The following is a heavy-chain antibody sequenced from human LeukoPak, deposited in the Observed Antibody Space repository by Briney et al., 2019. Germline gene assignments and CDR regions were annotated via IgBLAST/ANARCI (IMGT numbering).Heavy chain of an antibody. CDR2: IYYSGST. CDR1: GGSISSSSYY. D-gene: IGHD2-2*02. Sequence: PSETLSLTCTVSGGSISSSSYYWGWIRHSPGKGLEWIASIYYSGSTYYNPSLKSRVTMSVDTSKNQFSLKLSSVTAADTAVYYCARQALGCSSTSCYIDYWGQGTLVTVSS. J-gene: IGHJ4*02. V-gene: IGHV4-39*01. CDR3: ARQALGCSSTSCYIDY.